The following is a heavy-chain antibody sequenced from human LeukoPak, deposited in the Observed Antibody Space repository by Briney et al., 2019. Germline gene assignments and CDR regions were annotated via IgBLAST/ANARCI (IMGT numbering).Heavy chain of an antibody. J-gene: IGHJ4*02. CDR1: GYTFTTYL. CDR3: ARSYSYGPTDY. D-gene: IGHD5-18*01. CDR2: INPSSDTT. Sequence: ASVKVSCKACGYTFTTYLMQGVGQPPAQGREGVGIINPSSDTTNYEQKFEGRVIMTRDTSTSTVYMEVSSLRSDDTAVYYCARSYSYGPTDYWGQGTLVTVSS. V-gene: IGHV1-46*01.